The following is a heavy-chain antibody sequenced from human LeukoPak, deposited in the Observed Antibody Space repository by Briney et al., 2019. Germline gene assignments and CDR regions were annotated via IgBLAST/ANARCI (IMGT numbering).Heavy chain of an antibody. CDR3: ARRWSKNTPFDY. Sequence: SETLSLTCTVSGGSISSYYWSWIRQPPGKGLEWIGYIYTSGSTNYNPSLKSRVTIPVDTSKNQFSLKLSSVTGADTAVYYCARRWSKNTPFDYWGQGTLVTVSS. V-gene: IGHV4-4*09. CDR1: GGSISSYY. J-gene: IGHJ4*02. D-gene: IGHD5-24*01. CDR2: IYTSGST.